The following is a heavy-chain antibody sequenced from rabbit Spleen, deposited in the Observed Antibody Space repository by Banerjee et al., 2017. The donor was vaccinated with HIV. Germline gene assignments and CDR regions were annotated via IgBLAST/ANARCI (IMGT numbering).Heavy chain of an antibody. CDR1: GFSFSSNDY. Sequence: QSLEESGGDLVKPGASLTLTCTASGFSFSSNDYMCWVRQAPGKGLEWISCIGSSSSGFTYSATWAKGRFTISKTSSTTVTLQMTSLTVADTATYFCARDTGSSFSSYGMDLWGQGTLVTVS. CDR2: IGSSSSGFT. J-gene: IGHJ6*01. CDR3: ARDTGSSFSSYGMDL. D-gene: IGHD8-1*01. V-gene: IGHV1S40*01.